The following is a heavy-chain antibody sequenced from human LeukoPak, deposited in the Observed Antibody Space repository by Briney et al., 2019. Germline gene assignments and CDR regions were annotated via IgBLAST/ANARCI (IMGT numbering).Heavy chain of an antibody. Sequence: GGSLRLSCAASGFTFNSYSMNRVRQAPGKGLEWLSYISSGSYFIFYADSVKGRFTISRDNAKNSLSLQMNSLRAEDTAVYYCTRGRGSIFGAVTVPDSWDQGTLVTVSS. J-gene: IGHJ4*02. V-gene: IGHV3-48*01. CDR2: ISSGSYFI. CDR3: TRGRGSIFGAVTVPDS. CDR1: GFTFNSYS. D-gene: IGHD3-3*01.